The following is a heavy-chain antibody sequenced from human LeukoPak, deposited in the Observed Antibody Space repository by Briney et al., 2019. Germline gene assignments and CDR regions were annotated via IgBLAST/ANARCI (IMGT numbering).Heavy chain of an antibody. V-gene: IGHV3-11*01. D-gene: IGHD6-13*01. CDR2: ISRTDTT. CDR3: ARDYIAAIGFDY. J-gene: IGHJ4*02. CDR1: GFRFSDHY. Sequence: GGSLRLSCAASGFRFSDHYMTWIRQAPGKGLEWVSYISRTDTTYYADSAKGRFTISRDNAKNTVHLQMNSLRAEDTAVYYCARDYIAAIGFDYWGQGTLVSVSS.